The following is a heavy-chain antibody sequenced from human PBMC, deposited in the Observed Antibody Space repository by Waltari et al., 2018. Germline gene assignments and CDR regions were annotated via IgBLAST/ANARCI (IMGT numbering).Heavy chain of an antibody. V-gene: IGHV1-2*02. Sequence: QVQLVQSGAEVKNPGASVKVSCKAFGHTFTGYHLNWVRQAPGQGLEWMGNINTLSGITNYAQNVQGRVTMTLDMSVSTAYIEVTRLTSNDTAIYYCSRVSSGIWFDPWGQGTLVTVS. CDR1: GHTFTGYH. CDR3: SRVSSGIWFDP. J-gene: IGHJ5*02. CDR2: INTLSGIT.